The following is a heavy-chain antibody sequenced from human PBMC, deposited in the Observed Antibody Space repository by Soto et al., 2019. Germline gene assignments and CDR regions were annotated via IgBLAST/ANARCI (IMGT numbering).Heavy chain of an antibody. CDR2: TNTDGSST. Sequence: EVQLVESGGGLVQPGGSLRLSCAASGFTFSGYWMHWVRQVPGKGLVWVSRTNTDGSSTTYADSVKGRYSISRDKAKNTLYLQMNSLRAEDTAVYYCARAGGGFDSWGQGSLVTVSS. CDR1: GFTFSGYW. CDR3: ARAGGGFDS. V-gene: IGHV3-74*01. D-gene: IGHD3-10*01. J-gene: IGHJ4*02.